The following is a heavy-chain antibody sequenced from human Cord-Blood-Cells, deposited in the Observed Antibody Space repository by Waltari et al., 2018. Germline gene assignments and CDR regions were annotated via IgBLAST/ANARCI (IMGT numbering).Heavy chain of an antibody. V-gene: IGHV3-30*02. CDR3: AKEDGSYYDY. CDR2: IRYDGSNK. Sequence: QVQLVESGGGVVQPGRSLRLSCAASGFTFSSYGMHWVRQAPGKGLGWGDFIRYDGSNKYYADSVKGRFTISRDNSKNTLYLQMNSLRAEDTAVYYCAKEDGSYYDYWGQGTLVTVSS. J-gene: IGHJ4*02. CDR1: GFTFSSYG. D-gene: IGHD1-26*01.